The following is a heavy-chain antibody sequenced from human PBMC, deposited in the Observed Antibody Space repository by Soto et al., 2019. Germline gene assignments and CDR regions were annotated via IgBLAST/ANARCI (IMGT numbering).Heavy chain of an antibody. J-gene: IGHJ4*02. Sequence: QVQLQESGPGLVKPSQTLSLTCTVSGGSISSGGYYWSWIRQHPGKGLEWMGYIYYSGSTYYNPSRKSRGTISVDTSKNQFSLKLSSVTAADTAGYYCARGESAGYGDTYYCDDWGQGTLVTVSS. CDR1: GGSISSGGYY. CDR3: ARGESAGYGDTYYCDD. D-gene: IGHD4-17*01. V-gene: IGHV4-31*03. CDR2: IYYSGST.